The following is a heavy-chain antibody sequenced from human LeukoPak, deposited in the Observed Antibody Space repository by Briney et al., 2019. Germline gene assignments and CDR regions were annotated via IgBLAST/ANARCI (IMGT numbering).Heavy chain of an antibody. Sequence: SVKVSCKASGGTFSSYAISWVRQAPGQGLEWMGRITPIFGTANYAQKFQGRVTITTDESTSTAYMELSSLRSEDTAVYYCARDSPPSGYYYYYYMDVWGKGTTVTVSS. CDR1: GGTFSSYA. V-gene: IGHV1-69*05. CDR3: ARDSPPSGYYYYYYMDV. D-gene: IGHD3-10*01. J-gene: IGHJ6*03. CDR2: ITPIFGTA.